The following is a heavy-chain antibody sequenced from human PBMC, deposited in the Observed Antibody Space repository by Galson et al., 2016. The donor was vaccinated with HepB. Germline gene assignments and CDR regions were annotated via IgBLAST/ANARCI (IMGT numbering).Heavy chain of an antibody. CDR3: VEEVHGRTPDFDF. CDR1: GLSLSTGIVG. D-gene: IGHD1-1*01. J-gene: IGHJ4*02. CDR2: IYWNDDK. Sequence: PALVKPTQTLTLTCTVSGLSLSTGIVGVGWIRQPPGKALEWLALIYWNDDKRYSPSLKNRLTITKDTSKNQVVLTLTNVDPVDTATYYCVEEVHGRTPDFDFWGQGTLVTVSS. V-gene: IGHV2-5*01.